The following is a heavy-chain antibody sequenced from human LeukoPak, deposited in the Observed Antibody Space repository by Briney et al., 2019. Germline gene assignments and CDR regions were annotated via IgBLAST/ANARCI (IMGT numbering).Heavy chain of an antibody. CDR1: GYTFTGYY. CDR2: INPNSGGT. D-gene: IGHD6-19*01. V-gene: IGHV1-2*06. J-gene: IGHJ4*02. CDR3: ARGAYSSGRTLGY. Sequence: ASVKVSCKASGYTFTGYYMHWVRQAPGQGLEWMGRINPNSGGTNYAQKFQGRVTMTRDTSISTAYMELSRLRSDDTAVYYCARGAYSSGRTLGYWGQGTLVTVSS.